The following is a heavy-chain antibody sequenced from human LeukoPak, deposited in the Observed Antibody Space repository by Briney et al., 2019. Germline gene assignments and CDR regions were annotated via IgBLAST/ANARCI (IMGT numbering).Heavy chain of an antibody. CDR2: ISRTSAMI. D-gene: IGHD3-10*01. Sequence: AGGSLRLSCAASGFNFNNYSMNWVRQAPGKGLEWISYISRTSAMIYYADSVKGRFTISRDNAKNSLYLQMSSLRDEDTAVYYCARDLYGSGKPYYFDYWGQGTLVTVSS. CDR1: GFNFNNYS. CDR3: ARDLYGSGKPYYFDY. V-gene: IGHV3-48*02. J-gene: IGHJ4*02.